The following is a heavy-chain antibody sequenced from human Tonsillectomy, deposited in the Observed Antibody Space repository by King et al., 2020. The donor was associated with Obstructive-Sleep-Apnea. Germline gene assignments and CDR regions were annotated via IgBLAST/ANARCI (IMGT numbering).Heavy chain of an antibody. J-gene: IGHJ6*02. CDR1: GYTFTSYY. D-gene: IGHD1-26*01. V-gene: IGHV1-46*01. CDR2: VDPSGGIT. Sequence: QLVQSGAEVKKPGASVKVSCKASGYTFTSYYMHWVRQAPGQGLEWMGMVDPSGGITNYAQKFQGRITMTRDTSTSTVYMELSSLRSEDTAVYYCARDQSGTAVYYYYGMDVWGQGTTVTVSS. CDR3: ARDQSGTAVYYYYGMDV.